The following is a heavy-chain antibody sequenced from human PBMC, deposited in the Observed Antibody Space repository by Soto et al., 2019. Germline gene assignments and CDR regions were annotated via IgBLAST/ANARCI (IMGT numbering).Heavy chain of an antibody. Sequence: SETLSLTCTVSGGSISSYYWSWIRQPPGKGLEWIGYIYYSGSTNYNPSLKSRVTISVDTSKNQFSLKLSSVTAADTAVYYCARGAVLGYCSSTSCRSHKFDYWGQGTLVTVSS. V-gene: IGHV4-59*08. D-gene: IGHD2-2*01. CDR3: ARGAVLGYCSSTSCRSHKFDY. CDR1: GGSISSYY. J-gene: IGHJ4*02. CDR2: IYYSGST.